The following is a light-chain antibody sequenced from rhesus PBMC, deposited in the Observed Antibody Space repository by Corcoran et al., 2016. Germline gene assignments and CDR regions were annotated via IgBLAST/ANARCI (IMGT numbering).Light chain of an antibody. CDR1: QGISSY. Sequence: DIQMTQSPSSLSASVGDRVTITCRASQGISSYLAWYQQKPGKAPNLLIYAASTLESGVPSRFSGSGSGTDFTLTISSLQPEDFATYYCQQHNSYPPTFGQGTKVEIK. CDR3: QQHNSYPPT. V-gene: IGKV1-25*01. J-gene: IGKJ1*01. CDR2: AAS.